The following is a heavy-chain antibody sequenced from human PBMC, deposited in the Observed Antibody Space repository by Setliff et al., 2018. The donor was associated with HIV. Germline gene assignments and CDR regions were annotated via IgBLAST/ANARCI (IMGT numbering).Heavy chain of an antibody. CDR2: IYYSGST. J-gene: IGHJ6*03. CDR1: GGSISSSSYY. CDR3: ARHNTGYSYGYDYYYYYMDV. Sequence: SETLSLTCTVSGGSISSSSYYWGWIRQPPGKGLEWIGSIYYSGSTYYNPSLKSLVTISVDTSKNQFSLKLSSVTAADTAVYYCARHNTGYSYGYDYYYYYMDVWGKGTTVTVSS. D-gene: IGHD5-18*01. V-gene: IGHV4-39*01.